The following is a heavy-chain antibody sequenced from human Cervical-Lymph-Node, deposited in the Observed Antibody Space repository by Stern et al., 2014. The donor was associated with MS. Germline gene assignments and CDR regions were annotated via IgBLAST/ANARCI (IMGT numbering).Heavy chain of an antibody. J-gene: IGHJ4*02. CDR2: IKSSSNYR. V-gene: IGHV3-21*01. CDR1: GFRFSEYT. CDR3: ARVSGRLEYYFDF. D-gene: IGHD3-10*01. Sequence: EVQLVESGGGLVKPGGSLRLSCVVSGFRFSEYTMNWVRQAPGQGLQWVSSIKSSSNYRNDADSVKGRFTVSRDNAKNSLYLQMNSLRAEDTAVYYCARVSGRLEYYFDFWGQGALVTVSS.